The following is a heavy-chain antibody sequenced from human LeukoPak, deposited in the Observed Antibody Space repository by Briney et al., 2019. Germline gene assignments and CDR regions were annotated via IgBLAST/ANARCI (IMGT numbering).Heavy chain of an antibody. Sequence: KTGGSLRLSCAASGFTFSDHYLDWVRQAPGKGLEWVGRSRNKANSYTTQYAASVKGRFTISRDDSKNSLFLQMNTLETEDTAMYYCASGKAMAGDPFDSWGQGTLVIVSS. CDR2: SRNKANSYTT. CDR3: ASGKAMAGDPFDS. D-gene: IGHD6-19*01. J-gene: IGHJ4*02. V-gene: IGHV3-72*01. CDR1: GFTFSDHY.